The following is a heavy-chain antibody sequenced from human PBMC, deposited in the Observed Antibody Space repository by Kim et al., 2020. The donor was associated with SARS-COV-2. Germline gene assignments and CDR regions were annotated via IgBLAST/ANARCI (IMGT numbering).Heavy chain of an antibody. D-gene: IGHD3-16*01. CDR3: ARRGGHY. J-gene: IGHJ4*02. Sequence: RDSYTNYSPSFQGHVTISADKSISTAYLQWSSLKASDTAMYYCARRGGHYWGQGTLVTVSS. V-gene: IGHV5-10-1*01. CDR2: RDSYT.